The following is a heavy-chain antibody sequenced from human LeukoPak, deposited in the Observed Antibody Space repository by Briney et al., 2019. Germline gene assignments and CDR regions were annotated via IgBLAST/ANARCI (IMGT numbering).Heavy chain of an antibody. V-gene: IGHV3-23*01. D-gene: IGHD1-26*01. J-gene: IGHJ4*02. CDR1: GFTFSSYA. CDR3: AKDQGIVGATPYFDY. CDR2: ISGSGGST. Sequence: GGSLRLSCAASGFTFSSYAMSWVRQAPGKGLEWVSAISGSGGSTYYADSVKGRFTISRDNSKNTLYLQMNSLRAEDTAVYYCAKDQGIVGATPYFDYWDQGTLVTVSS.